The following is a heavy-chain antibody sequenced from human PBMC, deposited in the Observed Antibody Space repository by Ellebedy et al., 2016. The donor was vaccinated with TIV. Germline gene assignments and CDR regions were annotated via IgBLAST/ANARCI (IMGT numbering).Heavy chain of an antibody. V-gene: IGHV1-18*04. Sequence: AASVKVSCKASGYTFTSYGISWVRQAPGQGLEWMGWISAYNGNTNYAQKLQGRVTMTTDTSTSTAYMELRSLRSDDTAVYYCARDGLIVVVPAAPLENYYYYYGMDVWGQGTTVTVSS. D-gene: IGHD2-2*01. CDR2: ISAYNGNT. J-gene: IGHJ6*02. CDR1: GYTFTSYG. CDR3: ARDGLIVVVPAAPLENYYYYYGMDV.